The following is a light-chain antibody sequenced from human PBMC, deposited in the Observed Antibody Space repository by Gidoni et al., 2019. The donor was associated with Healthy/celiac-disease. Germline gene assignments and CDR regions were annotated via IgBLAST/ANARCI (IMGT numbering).Light chain of an antibody. Sequence: RMTQSPSSFSASTGDRVTITCRASQGISSYLAWYQQKPGKAPKLLIYAASTFQSGVQSRFSGSGSGTDFTLTISCLQSEDFATYYCQQYYSYPRTFGQGTKVEIK. V-gene: IGKV1-8*01. CDR3: QQYYSYPRT. CDR1: QGISSY. J-gene: IGKJ1*01. CDR2: AAS.